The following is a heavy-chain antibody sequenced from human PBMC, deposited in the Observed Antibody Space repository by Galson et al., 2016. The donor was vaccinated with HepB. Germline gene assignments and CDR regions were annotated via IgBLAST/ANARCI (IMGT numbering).Heavy chain of an antibody. CDR1: GFTLSGHG. CDR3: ARDLVSSWRSGSFDF. CDR2: IWYDGSNK. Sequence: SLRLSCAVSGFTLSGHGLHWVRQAPGKGLEWVAIIWYDGSNKYYADSVKDRFTISKDTSKNTLYLQMNSLRAEDTAVYYCARDLVSSWRSGSFDFWGQGSLVTGSS. V-gene: IGHV3-33*01. J-gene: IGHJ4*02. D-gene: IGHD6-13*01.